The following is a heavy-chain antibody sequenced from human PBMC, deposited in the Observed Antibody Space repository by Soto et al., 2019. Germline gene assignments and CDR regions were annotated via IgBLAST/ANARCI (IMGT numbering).Heavy chain of an antibody. J-gene: IGHJ4*02. V-gene: IGHV3-30-3*01. CDR3: ARPIGGWYLFDY. Sequence: PGGSLRLSCAASGFTFSSYAMHWVRQAPGKGLEWVAVISYDGSNKYYADSVKGRFTISRDNSKNTLYLQMNSLRAEDTAVYYCARPIGGWYLFDYWGQGTLVTVS. D-gene: IGHD6-19*01. CDR1: GFTFSSYA. CDR2: ISYDGSNK.